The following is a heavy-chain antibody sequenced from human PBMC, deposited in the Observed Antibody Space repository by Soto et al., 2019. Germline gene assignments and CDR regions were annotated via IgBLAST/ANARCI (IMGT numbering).Heavy chain of an antibody. CDR2: VYYSGST. D-gene: IGHD5-12*01. Sequence: SETLSLTCTVSGGSISSHYWSWIRQPPGQGLEWIGYVYYSGSTNYNPSLKSRVTISVDTSKSQFSLRLSSVTAADTAVYFCASLDGYNHYFDYGGQGALVTVSS. CDR1: GGSISSHY. CDR3: ASLDGYNHYFDY. V-gene: IGHV4-59*08. J-gene: IGHJ4*02.